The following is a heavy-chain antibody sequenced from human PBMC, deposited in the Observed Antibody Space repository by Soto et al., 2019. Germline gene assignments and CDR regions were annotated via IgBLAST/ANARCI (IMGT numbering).Heavy chain of an antibody. D-gene: IGHD3-3*01. CDR3: ARWPNNGRFLAWPFDP. CDR1: GFTVSSNY. V-gene: IGHV3-53*01. J-gene: IGHJ5*02. CDR2: IYSGGST. Sequence: EVQLVESGGGLIQPGGSLRLSCAASGFTVSSNYMSWVRQAPGKGLEWVSVIYSGGSTYYADSVKGRFTISRDNSKNTLYLQMNSLRAEDTAVYYCARWPNNGRFLAWPFDPWGQGTLVTVSS.